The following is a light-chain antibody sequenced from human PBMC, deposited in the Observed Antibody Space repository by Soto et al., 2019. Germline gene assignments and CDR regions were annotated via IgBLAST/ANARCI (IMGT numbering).Light chain of an antibody. V-gene: IGKV1-5*01. Sequence: DIQMTQSPSTLSASVGDRVTITCRASQSITIWLAWYQQKPGKAPKLLIFDASSLESGLPSRFSGSGSGTEFTLTISSLQPDDFATYYCQQYNSYSWTFGQGTKVEIK. J-gene: IGKJ1*01. CDR1: QSITIW. CDR2: DAS. CDR3: QQYNSYSWT.